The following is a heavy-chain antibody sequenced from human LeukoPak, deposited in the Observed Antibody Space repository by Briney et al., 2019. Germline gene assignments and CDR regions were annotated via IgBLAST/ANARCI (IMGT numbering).Heavy chain of an antibody. D-gene: IGHD6-13*01. Sequence: SETLSLTCAVSGGSISRSNWWSWVRQPPGKGLEWIGEIYHSGSTNYNPSLKSRVTISVYKSKNQFSLKLSSVTAADTAVYYCARDSSSWTGMDVWGKGTTVTVSS. CDR2: IYHSGST. CDR1: GGSISRSNW. J-gene: IGHJ6*04. V-gene: IGHV4-4*02. CDR3: ARDSSSWTGMDV.